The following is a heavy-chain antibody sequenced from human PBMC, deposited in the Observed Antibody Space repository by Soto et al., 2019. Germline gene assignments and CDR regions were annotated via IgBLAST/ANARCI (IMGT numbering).Heavy chain of an antibody. J-gene: IGHJ5*02. CDR1: CGSIGSQY. Sequence: PSETLSLTCTVSCGSIGSQYWTCVRQSPWKGLEWVVHLHFRGYTNYNPSLQSRVTISSARSTNQVSLTLTSVTAADTAIYYCATYWGTESHTFWFELWGRGAQVTVSS. V-gene: IGHV4-59*11. CDR3: ATYWGTESHTFWFEL. CDR2: LHFRGYT. D-gene: IGHD3-16*01.